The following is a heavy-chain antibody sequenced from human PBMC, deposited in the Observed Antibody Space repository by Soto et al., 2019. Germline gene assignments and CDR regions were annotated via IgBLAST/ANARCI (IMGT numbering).Heavy chain of an antibody. CDR1: GFTFSSYW. V-gene: IGHV3-74*01. Sequence: GGSLRLSCAASGFTFSSYWMHWVRQAPGKGLVWVSEIDSDGSRTNYADSVKGRFTISRDNAKNTLYLQMNSLRAEDTAVYYCESLSAPVDYWGQGTLVTFSS. CDR3: ESLSAPVDY. D-gene: IGHD2-2*01. CDR2: IDSDGSRT. J-gene: IGHJ4*02.